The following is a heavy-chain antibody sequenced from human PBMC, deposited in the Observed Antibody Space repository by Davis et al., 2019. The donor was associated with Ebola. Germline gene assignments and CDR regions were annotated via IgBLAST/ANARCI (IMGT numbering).Heavy chain of an antibody. D-gene: IGHD4-17*01. V-gene: IGHV4-31*03. CDR3: ERHGHNGDHYL. J-gene: IGHJ4*01. CDR2: IYNSGNA. Sequence: SETLSLTCTVSGGSINTDGPYWSWIRQLPGKGLEWIGYIYNSGNAYYNPSLKSRVTISVDTSKNQFSLRLSSVTAADTAVYYCERHGHNGDHYLWGHGALVTVSS. CDR1: GGSINTDGPY.